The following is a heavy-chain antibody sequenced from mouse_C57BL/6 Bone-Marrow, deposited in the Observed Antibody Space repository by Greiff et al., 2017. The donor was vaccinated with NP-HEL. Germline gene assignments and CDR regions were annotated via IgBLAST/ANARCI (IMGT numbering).Heavy chain of an antibody. CDR1: GYTFTSYG. CDR2: IYPRSGNT. CDR3: ARGPYYYGSSYVDWYFDV. D-gene: IGHD1-1*01. Sequence: QVQLQQSGAELARPGASVKLSCKASGYTFTSYGISWVKQRTGQGLEWIGEIYPRSGNTYYNEKFKGKATLTADKSSRTAYMELRSLTSEDSAVYFCARGPYYYGSSYVDWYFDVWGTGTTVTVSS. J-gene: IGHJ1*03. V-gene: IGHV1-81*01.